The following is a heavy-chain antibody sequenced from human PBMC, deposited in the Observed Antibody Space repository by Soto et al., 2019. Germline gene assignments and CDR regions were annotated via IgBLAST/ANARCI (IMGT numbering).Heavy chain of an antibody. V-gene: IGHV3-66*01. CDR3: ARGYCSGGSCYSLDY. Sequence: GGSLRLSCAASGFTVSSNYMSWVRQAPGKGLEWVSVIYSGGRTYYADSVKGRFTISRDNSKNTLYLQMNSLRAEDTAVYYCARGYCSGGSCYSLDYWGQGTLVTVSS. CDR2: IYSGGRT. CDR1: GFTVSSNY. J-gene: IGHJ4*02. D-gene: IGHD2-15*01.